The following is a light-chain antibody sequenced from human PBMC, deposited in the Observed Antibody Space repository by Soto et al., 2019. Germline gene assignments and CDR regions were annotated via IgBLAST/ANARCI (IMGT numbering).Light chain of an antibody. V-gene: IGKV3D-20*02. Sequence: IVLTQSPGTLSLSPGERATLSCRASQSVSNNYLAWYQQKPGQAPRLLIYGASNRATGIPDRFSGSGSGTEFTLTISSLEPEDFAVYYCQQRSNWPPGITFGQGTKVDIK. CDR1: QSVSNNY. J-gene: IGKJ1*01. CDR2: GAS. CDR3: QQRSNWPPGIT.